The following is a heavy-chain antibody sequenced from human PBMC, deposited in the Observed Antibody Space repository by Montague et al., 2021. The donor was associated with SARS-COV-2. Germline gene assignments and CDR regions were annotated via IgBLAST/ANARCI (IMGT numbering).Heavy chain of an antibody. CDR1: GGSISDYY. J-gene: IGHJ6*02. CDR3: ARWGEYYDSPYYYYAMDV. CDR2: TSYSGST. Sequence: SETLSLTCSVSGGSISDYYWSWIRQSPGKGLECIGYTSYSGSTDYNPSLKSRVTISIDTSKNQFSLKLSSVTAADTAVYYCARWGEYYDSPYYYYAMDVWGQGTTVTVSS. D-gene: IGHD3-3*01. V-gene: IGHV4-59*12.